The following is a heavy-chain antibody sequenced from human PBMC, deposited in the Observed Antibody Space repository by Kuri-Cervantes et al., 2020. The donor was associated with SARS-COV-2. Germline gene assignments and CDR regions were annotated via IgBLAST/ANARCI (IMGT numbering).Heavy chain of an antibody. CDR2: ISSSSSYI. D-gene: IGHD5-18*01. Sequence: GVLKISCAASGFTFSSYSMNWVRQAPGKGLEWVSSISSSSSYIYYADSVKGRFTISRDNAKNSLYLQMNSLRAEDTAVYYCAAARYPDAFDIWGQGTMVTVSS. CDR1: GFTFSSYS. J-gene: IGHJ3*02. V-gene: IGHV3-21*04. CDR3: AAARYPDAFDI.